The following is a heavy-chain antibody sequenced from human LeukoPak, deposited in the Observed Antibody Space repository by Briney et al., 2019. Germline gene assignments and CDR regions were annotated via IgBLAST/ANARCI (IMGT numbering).Heavy chain of an antibody. J-gene: IGHJ5*02. CDR2: IYYSGST. Sequence: PSETLSLTCTVSGGSISSYYWSWIRQPPGKGLEWIGSIYYSGSTYYNPSLKSRVTISVDTSKNQFSLKLSSVTAADTAVYYCARHHRMTTVTTRWFDPWGQGTLVTVSS. V-gene: IGHV4-39*01. D-gene: IGHD4-11*01. CDR1: GGSISSYY. CDR3: ARHHRMTTVTTRWFDP.